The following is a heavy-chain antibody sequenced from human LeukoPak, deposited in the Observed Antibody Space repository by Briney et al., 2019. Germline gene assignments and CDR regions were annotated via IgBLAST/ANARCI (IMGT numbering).Heavy chain of an antibody. CDR2: IIPILGIA. CDR3: ARDRGSSGWYGSYFDY. J-gene: IGHJ4*02. D-gene: IGHD6-19*01. Sequence: SVKVSCKASGGTFSSYAISWVRQAPGQGLEWMGRIIPILGIANYAQKFQGRVTITADKSTSTAYMELSSLRSGDTAVYYCARDRGSSGWYGSYFDYWGQGTLVTVSS. V-gene: IGHV1-69*04. CDR1: GGTFSSYA.